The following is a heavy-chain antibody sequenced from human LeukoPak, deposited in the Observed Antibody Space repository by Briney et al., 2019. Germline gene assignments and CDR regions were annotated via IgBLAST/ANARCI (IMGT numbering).Heavy chain of an antibody. CDR3: ARVITMVREVIPPRD. CDR2: ISAYNGNT. J-gene: IGHJ4*02. Sequence: ASVKVSCKASGYTFTSYGISWVRQAPGQGLEWMGWISAYNGNTNYAQKLQGRVTMTTDTFTSPAYMELRRLRSDDTAVCHCARVITMVREVIPPRDWGQGTLVTVSS. D-gene: IGHD3-10*01. V-gene: IGHV1-18*01. CDR1: GYTFTSYG.